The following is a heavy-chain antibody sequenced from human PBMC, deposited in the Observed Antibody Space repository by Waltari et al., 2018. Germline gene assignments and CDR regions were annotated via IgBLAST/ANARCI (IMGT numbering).Heavy chain of an antibody. CDR2: ITVGDDT. CDR1: GNTFSNYA. Sequence: EVQLLESGGVLVQPGGSLRLSCAAPGNTFSNYAINWVRLAPGPGLEWVSAITVGDDTYYADSVKGRFTISRDTSKDTVYLHMNGLRAEDTAVYYCATPFYNWDDPLHSWGPGTLVTVSS. V-gene: IGHV3-23*01. CDR3: ATPFYNWDDPLHS. J-gene: IGHJ4*02. D-gene: IGHD1-20*01.